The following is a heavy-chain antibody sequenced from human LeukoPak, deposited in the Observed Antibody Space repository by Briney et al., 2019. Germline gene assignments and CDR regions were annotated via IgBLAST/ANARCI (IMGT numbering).Heavy chain of an antibody. J-gene: IGHJ3*02. CDR3: ARGGEWSYDAFDI. CDR2: ISHSGSA. D-gene: IGHD2-8*01. CDR1: GGSFSGYY. V-gene: IGHV4-34*01. Sequence: SETLSLTCAVYGGSFSGYYWSWIRQPPGKGLEWIGEISHSGSADYNPSLKSRVTISVDTSKNQFSLKLSSVTAADTAVYYCARGGEWSYDAFDIWGQGTMVTVSS.